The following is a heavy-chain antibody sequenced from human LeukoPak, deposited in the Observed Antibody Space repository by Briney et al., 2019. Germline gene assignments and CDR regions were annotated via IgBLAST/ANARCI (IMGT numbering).Heavy chain of an antibody. CDR1: GLTFDDYA. V-gene: IGHV3-9*01. CDR2: ISWNSGSI. CDR3: AKDIGYYDILTGYSEAFDI. Sequence: GGSLRLSCAASGLTFDDYAMHWVRQAPGKGLEWVSGISWNSGSIGYAESVKGRFTISRDNAKNSLYLQMNSLRAEDTALYYCAKDIGYYDILTGYSEAFDIWGQGTMVTVSS. D-gene: IGHD3-9*01. J-gene: IGHJ3*02.